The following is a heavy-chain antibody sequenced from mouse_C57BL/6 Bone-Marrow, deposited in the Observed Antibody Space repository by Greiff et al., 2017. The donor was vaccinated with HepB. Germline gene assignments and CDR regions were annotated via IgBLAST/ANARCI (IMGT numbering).Heavy chain of an antibody. J-gene: IGHJ3*01. Sequence: QVQLQQPGAELVMPGASVKLSCKASGYTFTSYWMHWVKQRPGQGLEWIGEIDPSDSYTNYNQKFKGKATLTVDKSSSTAYMQLSSLTSEDSAVYYCARERALPDAAWFAYWGQGTLVTVSA. CDR3: ARERALPDAAWFAY. D-gene: IGHD3-3*01. CDR2: IDPSDSYT. CDR1: GYTFTSYW. V-gene: IGHV1-69*01.